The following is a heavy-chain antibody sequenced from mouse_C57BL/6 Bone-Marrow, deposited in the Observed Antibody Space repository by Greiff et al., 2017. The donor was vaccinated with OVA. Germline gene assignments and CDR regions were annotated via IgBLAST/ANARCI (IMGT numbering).Heavy chain of an antibody. D-gene: IGHD1-1*01. CDR2: IDPSDSYT. CDR3: ARGDYYGSSYFDY. Sequence: VQLQQPGAELVMPGASVKLSCKASGYTFTSYWMHWVKQRPGQGLEWFGEIDPSDSYTNSNQKFKGKSTLTVDKSSSTAYMQLSSLTSKNSAVYYCARGDYYGSSYFDYWGQGTTLTVSS. CDR1: GYTFTSYW. V-gene: IGHV1-69*01. J-gene: IGHJ2*01.